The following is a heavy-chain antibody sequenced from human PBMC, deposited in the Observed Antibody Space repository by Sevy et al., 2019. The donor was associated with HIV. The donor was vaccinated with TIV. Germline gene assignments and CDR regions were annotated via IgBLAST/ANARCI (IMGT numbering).Heavy chain of an antibody. J-gene: IGHJ5*02. CDR2: ISGGGSST. D-gene: IGHD3-3*01. Sequence: GGFLRLSCAASGFTFSSYAMTWVRQAPGKGLEWVSGISGGGSSTYYADSVKGRFTISRDNSKNTLYLQMKSLRAEDTAVYYRASDQEYYDFWSGHSWGRMSSWGQGTPVAVSS. V-gene: IGHV3-23*01. CDR3: ASDQEYYDFWSGHSWGRMSS. CDR1: GFTFSSYA.